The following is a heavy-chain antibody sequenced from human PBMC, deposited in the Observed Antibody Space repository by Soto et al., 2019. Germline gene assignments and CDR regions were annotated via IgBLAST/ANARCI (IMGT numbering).Heavy chain of an antibody. J-gene: IGHJ4*02. CDR1: GVSISDTSYY. Sequence: QLQLQESGPGLVKPSETLSLTCNVSGVSISDTSYYWGWIRQPPGKGLEWMGTIYFNGNTFYNPSLKSRLTISVDTSKTQFSLRLTSVTAADTAVYYCARQGSYWGQGTLVAVSS. CDR3: ARQGSY. CDR2: IYFNGNT. V-gene: IGHV4-39*01.